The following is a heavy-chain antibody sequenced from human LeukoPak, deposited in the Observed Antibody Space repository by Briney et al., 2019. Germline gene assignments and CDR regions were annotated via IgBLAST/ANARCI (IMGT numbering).Heavy chain of an antibody. Sequence: GASVRVSCKASGYTFNNYGFSWVRQAPGQGLEWMGGIIPKFGTAHYAQKFQGRVTLTTDESTSTAYMEMSSLRSDDTAVYYCARDDSDIVANDHWGQGTRVTVSS. J-gene: IGHJ4*02. V-gene: IGHV1-69*05. CDR2: IIPKFGTA. D-gene: IGHD2-21*01. CDR1: GYTFNNYG. CDR3: ARDDSDIVANDH.